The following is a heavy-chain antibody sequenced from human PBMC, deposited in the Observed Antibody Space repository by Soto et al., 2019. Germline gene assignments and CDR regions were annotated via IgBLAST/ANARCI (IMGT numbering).Heavy chain of an antibody. Sequence: LRLSCAASGFTFSSYAMHWVRQAPGKGLEWVAVIYYDGSNKYYIDSVKGRFTISRDNSKNTLYLQMNSLRAEDTAVYYCARPYCTNGVCYYYFDYWGQGTLVTVSS. D-gene: IGHD2-8*01. CDR3: ARPYCTNGVCYYYFDY. J-gene: IGHJ4*02. V-gene: IGHV3-33*01. CDR1: GFTFSSYA. CDR2: IYYDGSNK.